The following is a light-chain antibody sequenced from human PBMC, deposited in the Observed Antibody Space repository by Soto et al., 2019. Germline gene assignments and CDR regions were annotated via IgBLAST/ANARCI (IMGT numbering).Light chain of an antibody. Sequence: EIVMTQSPATLSLSPGERATLSCRASQTIDNTLAWYQRKPGQAPRLLIYDASTRATGVPARFSGSGSGTDFTLTISSPQSEDFAVYYCQQYNNWPPTFGQGTRLDI. J-gene: IGKJ5*01. V-gene: IGKV3-15*01. CDR1: QTIDNT. CDR2: DAS. CDR3: QQYNNWPPT.